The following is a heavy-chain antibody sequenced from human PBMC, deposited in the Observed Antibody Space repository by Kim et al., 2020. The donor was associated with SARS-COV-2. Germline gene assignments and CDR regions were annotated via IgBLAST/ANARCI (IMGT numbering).Heavy chain of an antibody. CDR1: GFTFSSYG. V-gene: IGHV3-30*18. Sequence: GGSLRLSCAASGFTFSSYGMHWVRQAPGKGLEWVAVISYDGSNKYYADSVKGRFTISRDNSKNTLYLQMNSLRAEDTAVYYCAKESGSGSYYAWTYYYSGMYVWGQGNTVTVSS. D-gene: IGHD3-10*01. J-gene: IGHJ6*02. CDR2: ISYDGSNK. CDR3: AKESGSGSYYAWTYYYSGMYV.